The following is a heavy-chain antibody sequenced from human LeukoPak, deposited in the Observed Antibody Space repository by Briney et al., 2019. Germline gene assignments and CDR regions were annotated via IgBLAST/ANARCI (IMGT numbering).Heavy chain of an antibody. CDR2: IYYSGST. Sequence: SETLSLTCTVSGGSISSYYWSWIRQPPGKGLEWIGYIYYSGSTNYNPSLNSRVTISVDTSKKQFSLKLTSVTAADTAVYYCARTDDSSGYTFDYWGQGTLVTFSS. CDR3: ARTDDSSGYTFDY. CDR1: GGSISSYY. V-gene: IGHV4-59*01. J-gene: IGHJ4*02. D-gene: IGHD6-19*01.